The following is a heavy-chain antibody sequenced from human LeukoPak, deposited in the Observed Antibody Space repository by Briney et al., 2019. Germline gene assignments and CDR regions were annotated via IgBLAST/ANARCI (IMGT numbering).Heavy chain of an antibody. CDR2: IYPGDSDT. Sequence: GESLKISCKGSGYSFTSYWIGWVRQMPGKGLEWMGIIYPGDSDTRYSPSFQGQVTISADKSITTAYLQWSSLKASDTAMYYCAKDVRGVIDYFDYWGQGTLVTVSS. D-gene: IGHD3-10*02. J-gene: IGHJ4*02. CDR1: GYSFTSYW. CDR3: AKDVRGVIDYFDY. V-gene: IGHV5-51*01.